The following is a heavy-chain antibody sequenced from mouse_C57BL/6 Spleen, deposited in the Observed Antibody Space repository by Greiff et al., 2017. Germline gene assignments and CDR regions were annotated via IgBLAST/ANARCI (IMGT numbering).Heavy chain of an antibody. CDR3: ARSNYGAMDY. D-gene: IGHD2-5*01. J-gene: IGHJ4*01. V-gene: IGHV1-64*01. CDR2: IHPNSGST. CDR1: GYTFTSYW. Sequence: QVQLQQPGAELVKPGASVKLSCKASGYTFTSYWMHWVKQRPGQGLEWIGMIHPNSGSTNYNEKFKGKATLTVDKSSSTAYMQLSSLTSEDSAVYYCARSNYGAMDYWGQGTSVTVSS.